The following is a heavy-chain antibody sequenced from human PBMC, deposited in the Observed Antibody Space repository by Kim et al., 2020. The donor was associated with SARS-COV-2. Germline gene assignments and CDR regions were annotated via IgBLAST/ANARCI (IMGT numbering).Heavy chain of an antibody. J-gene: IGHJ6*02. D-gene: IGHD2-15*01. Sequence: GGSLRLSCAASGFTFSGSAMHWVRQASGKGLEWVGRIRSKANSYATAYAASVKGRFTISRDDSKNTAYMQMNRLKTEDTAVYYCTVVTDYYYDGMDVWGQGTTVTVSS. V-gene: IGHV3-73*01. CDR2: IRSKANSYAT. CDR3: TVVTDYYYDGMDV. CDR1: GFTFSGSA.